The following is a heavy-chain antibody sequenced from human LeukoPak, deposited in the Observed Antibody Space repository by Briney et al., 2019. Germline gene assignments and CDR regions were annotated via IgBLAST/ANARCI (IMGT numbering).Heavy chain of an antibody. CDR1: GFTFSSYA. J-gene: IGHJ6*03. D-gene: IGHD1-7*01. Sequence: PGGSLRLSCAASGFTFSSYAMSWVRQAPGKGLEWVSAISGSGGSTYYADSVKGRFTISRDNSKNTLYLQMNSLRAEDTAVYYCAKYIGWNYDFYYYYYMDVWGKGTTVTVSS. CDR3: AKYIGWNYDFYYYYYMDV. V-gene: IGHV3-23*01. CDR2: ISGSGGST.